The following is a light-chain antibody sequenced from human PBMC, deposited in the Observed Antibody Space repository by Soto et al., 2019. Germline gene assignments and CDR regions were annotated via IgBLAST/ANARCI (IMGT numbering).Light chain of an antibody. J-gene: IGLJ2*01. V-gene: IGLV2-14*01. CDR2: EVS. Sequence: LTQPASVSGSPGQSITISCTGTSSDVGGYNYVSWYQQHPGKAPKLMIYEVSNRPSGVSNRFSGSKSGNTASLTISGLQAEDEADYYCSSYTSSSNVVFGGGTKVTV. CDR3: SSYTSSSNVV. CDR1: SSDVGGYNY.